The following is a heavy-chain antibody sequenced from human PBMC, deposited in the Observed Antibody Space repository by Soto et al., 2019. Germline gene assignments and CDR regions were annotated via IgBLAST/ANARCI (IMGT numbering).Heavy chain of an antibody. CDR2: IIPILGIA. CDR1: GDTFSSYT. J-gene: IGHJ4*02. Sequence: QVQLVQSGAEMKKPGSSVKVSCKASGDTFSSYTLTWVRQAPGQGLEWMGTIIPILGIANYAQKFQGRVTMTADKPTSTSYMELGRRRSEDTAVYYGARGADGWLSGWGQGTLVTVSS. D-gene: IGHD6-19*01. CDR3: ARGADGWLSG. V-gene: IGHV1-69*02.